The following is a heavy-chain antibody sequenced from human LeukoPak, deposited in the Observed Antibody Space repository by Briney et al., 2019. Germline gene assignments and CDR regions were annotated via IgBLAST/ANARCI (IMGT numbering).Heavy chain of an antibody. J-gene: IGHJ4*02. V-gene: IGHV3-9*01. CDR2: ISWNSGSI. D-gene: IGHD6-19*01. CDR1: GFTFDDYA. Sequence: PGGSLRLSCAASGFTFDDYAMHWVRQAPGKGLEWVSGISWNSGSIGYADSVKGRLTISRDNAKNSLYLQMNSLRAEDTALYYCAKDMERAVTGTDYWGQGTLVTVYS. CDR3: AKDMERAVTGTDY.